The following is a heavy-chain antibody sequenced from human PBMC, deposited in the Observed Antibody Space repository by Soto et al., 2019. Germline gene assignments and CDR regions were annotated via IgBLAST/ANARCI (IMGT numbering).Heavy chain of an antibody. CDR3: ARGLGGATMALSY. CDR2: ISVYHGNT. J-gene: IGHJ4*02. D-gene: IGHD3-10*01. CDR1: RYNFLNYG. V-gene: IGHV1-18*04. Sequence: GAPVKVSCNTSRYNFLNYGMSWVRQAQGQGPEWMGWISVYHGNTIYAQNFQGRVTMTTDTSTSTAYMELTCLRSDDTGVYYCARGLGGATMALSYWGQGTLVPVSS.